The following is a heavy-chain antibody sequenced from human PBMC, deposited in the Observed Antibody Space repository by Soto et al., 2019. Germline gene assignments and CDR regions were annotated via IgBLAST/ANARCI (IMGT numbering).Heavy chain of an antibody. Sequence: SETLSLTCTVSGGSISSGGYYWSWIRQHPGKGLEWIGYIYYSGSTYYNPSLKSRVTISVDTSKNQFSLKLSSVTAADTAVYYCARGRRYCSSTSCYIPHGFDYWGQGTLVTVSS. V-gene: IGHV4-31*03. CDR1: GGSISSGGYY. J-gene: IGHJ4*02. CDR3: ARGRRYCSSTSCYIPHGFDY. D-gene: IGHD2-2*01. CDR2: IYYSGST.